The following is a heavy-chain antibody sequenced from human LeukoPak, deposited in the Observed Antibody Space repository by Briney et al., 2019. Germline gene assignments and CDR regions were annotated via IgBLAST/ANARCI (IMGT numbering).Heavy chain of an antibody. Sequence: GASVKVSCKPSGYTFTGYYLHWVRQAHGQALEWMGWINPDIGATMYAQKFQGRVTMTRDTSISTAYMELNSLRSDDTAVYYCARDRVGSGWPRPFYFENWGQGTLVTVSS. D-gene: IGHD6-19*01. J-gene: IGHJ4*02. CDR2: INPDIGAT. V-gene: IGHV1-2*02. CDR3: ARDRVGSGWPRPFYFEN. CDR1: GYTFTGYY.